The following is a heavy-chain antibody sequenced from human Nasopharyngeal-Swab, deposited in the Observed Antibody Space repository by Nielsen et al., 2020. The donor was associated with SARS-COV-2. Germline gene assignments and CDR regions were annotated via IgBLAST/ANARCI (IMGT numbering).Heavy chain of an antibody. J-gene: IGHJ4*02. CDR1: GFTFSSYA. D-gene: IGHD4-17*01. CDR2: ISYDGSNK. CDR3: AREDGDSSPFDY. V-gene: IGHV3-30-3*01. Sequence: GESLKISCAASGFTFSSYAMHWVRQAPGKGLEWVAVISYDGSNKYYADSVKGRFTISRDNSKNTLYLQMNSLRAEDTAGYYCAREDGDSSPFDYWGQGTLVTVSS.